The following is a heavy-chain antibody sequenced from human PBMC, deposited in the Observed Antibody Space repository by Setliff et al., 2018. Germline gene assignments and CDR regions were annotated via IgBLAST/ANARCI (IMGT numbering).Heavy chain of an antibody. D-gene: IGHD6-13*01. CDR2: FDPEDGET. J-gene: IGHJ4*02. CDR3: ARGAAAGYYFDY. Sequence: ASVKVSCKVSGYRLIELSMHWVRQAPGKGLEWMGGFDPEDGETIYAQKFQGRVTMTTDTSTSTAYMELRSLRSDDTAVYYCARGAAAGYYFDYWGQGTLVTVSS. CDR1: GYRLIELS. V-gene: IGHV1-24*01.